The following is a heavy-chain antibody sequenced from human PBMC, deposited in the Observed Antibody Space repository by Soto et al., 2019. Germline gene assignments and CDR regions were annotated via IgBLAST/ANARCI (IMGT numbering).Heavy chain of an antibody. CDR2: IAYDGNTK. D-gene: IGHD2-21*02. CDR1: GFTFTGYA. V-gene: IGHV3-30-3*01. Sequence: QAPVMESGGGVVQPGRSLRLSCAASGFTFTGYAMHWFRQAPGKGLEWVALIAYDGNTKFYAESVKGRFTISKDNSQSPVYLQLNSLRPDDTGIYYCAREGGGFEVVTAGLDSWGQGTRVTVSS. CDR3: AREGGGFEVVTAGLDS. J-gene: IGHJ4*02.